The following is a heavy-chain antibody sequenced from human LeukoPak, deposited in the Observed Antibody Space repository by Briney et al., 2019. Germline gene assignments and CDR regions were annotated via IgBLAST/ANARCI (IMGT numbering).Heavy chain of an antibody. V-gene: IGHV3-74*01. Sequence: QPGGSLRLSCAASGFTFSYYWMHWVRQAPGKGLVWVSRINHDGSSTTYTDSVKGRFTISRDDAKNTLYMQMNSLRVEDTAVYYCARDKNPSGWYSSSLDCWGQGTLVTVSS. CDR3: ARDKNPSGWYSSSLDC. CDR1: GFTFSYYW. D-gene: IGHD6-19*01. CDR2: INHDGSST. J-gene: IGHJ4*02.